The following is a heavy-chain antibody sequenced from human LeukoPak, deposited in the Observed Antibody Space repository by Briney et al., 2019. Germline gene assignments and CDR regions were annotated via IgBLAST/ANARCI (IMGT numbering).Heavy chain of an antibody. V-gene: IGHV1-18*01. CDR1: GYTFTSYG. J-gene: IGHJ4*02. D-gene: IGHD6-19*01. CDR3: ARDSVFTRLPAVAGTPGY. CDR2: ISAYNGNT. Sequence: GASVKVSCKASGYTFTSYGISWVRQAPGQGLEWMGWISAYNGNTNYAQKLQGRVTMTTDTSTSTAYMELRSLRSDDTAVYYCARDSVFTRLPAVAGTPGYWGQGTLVTVSS.